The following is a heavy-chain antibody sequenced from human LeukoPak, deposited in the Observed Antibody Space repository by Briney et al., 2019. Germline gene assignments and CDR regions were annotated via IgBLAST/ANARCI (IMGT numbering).Heavy chain of an antibody. V-gene: IGHV3-33*01. D-gene: IGHD5-18*01. CDR2: IWYDGSNK. Sequence: GGSLRLSCAASGFTFSSYGMHWVRQAPGKGLEWVAVIWYDGSNKYYADSVKGRFTISRENAKNSLYPQMNSLRAGDTAVYYCARAAYSYGSTGSGAFDIWGQGTMVTVSS. CDR3: ARAAYSYGSTGSGAFDI. J-gene: IGHJ3*02. CDR1: GFTFSSYG.